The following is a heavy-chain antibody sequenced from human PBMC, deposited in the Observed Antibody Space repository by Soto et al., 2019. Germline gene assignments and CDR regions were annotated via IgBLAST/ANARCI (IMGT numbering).Heavy chain of an antibody. V-gene: IGHV1-2*04. CDR2: INPNSGGT. Sequence: QVQLVQSGAEVKKPGASVKVSCKASGYTFTGYYMHWVRQAPGQGLEWMGWINPNSGGTNYAQKFQGWVTMTRDTSISTAYMELSRLRSDDTAVYYCAREIVVVVAATSGPRAFDICGQGTMVTVSS. CDR1: GYTFTGYY. CDR3: AREIVVVVAATSGPRAFDI. J-gene: IGHJ3*02. D-gene: IGHD2-15*01.